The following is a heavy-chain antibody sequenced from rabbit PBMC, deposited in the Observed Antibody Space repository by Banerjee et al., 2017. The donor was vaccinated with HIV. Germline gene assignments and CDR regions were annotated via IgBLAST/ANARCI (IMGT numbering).Heavy chain of an antibody. D-gene: IGHD1-1*01. Sequence: QEQLEESGGGLVKPEGSLTLTCKASGFSFSDRDVICWVRQAPGKGLEWIACIDTGDGDTYYANWAKGRFTISKTSSTTVTLQMTSLTAADTATYFCARNYVNVFDPWGQGTLVTVS. CDR2: IDTGDGDT. CDR1: GFSFSDRDV. J-gene: IGHJ2*01. V-gene: IGHV1S45*01. CDR3: ARNYVNVFDP.